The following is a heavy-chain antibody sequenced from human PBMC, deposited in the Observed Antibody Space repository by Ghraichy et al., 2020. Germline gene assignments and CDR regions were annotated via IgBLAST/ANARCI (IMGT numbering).Heavy chain of an antibody. CDR1: GFTFSSYS. D-gene: IGHD2-15*01. Sequence: GGSLRLSCAASGFTFSSYSMNWVRQAPGKGLEWVSSISSSSSYIYYADSVKGRFTISRDNAKNSLYLQMNSLRAEDTAVYYCARDPEDCSGGSCYSDAFDIWGQGTMVTVSS. CDR3: ARDPEDCSGGSCYSDAFDI. V-gene: IGHV3-21*01. J-gene: IGHJ3*02. CDR2: ISSSSSYI.